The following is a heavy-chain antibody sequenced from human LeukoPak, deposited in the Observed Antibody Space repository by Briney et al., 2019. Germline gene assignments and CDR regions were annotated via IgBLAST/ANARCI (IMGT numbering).Heavy chain of an antibody. CDR3: ARSQLRYYDSSGYYSAY. J-gene: IGHJ4*02. V-gene: IGHV4-38-2*02. CDR1: GYSISSGYY. D-gene: IGHD3-22*01. CDR2: ISHNGST. Sequence: SETLSLTCTVSGYSISSGYYWGWIRQPPGKGLEWIGSISHNGSTYSNPSLKSRVTISVDTSKNQFSLKLSSVTAADTAVCYCARSQLRYYDSSGYYSAYWGRGTLVTVSS.